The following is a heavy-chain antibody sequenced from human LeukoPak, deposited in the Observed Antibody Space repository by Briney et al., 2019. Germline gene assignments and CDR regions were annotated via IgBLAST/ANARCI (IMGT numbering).Heavy chain of an antibody. V-gene: IGHV3-30*02. CDR3: AKDQRPRNYGFDP. CDR1: GFTFRSYG. CDR2: IRYDGNNK. J-gene: IGHJ5*02. D-gene: IGHD4-11*01. Sequence: PGGSLRLSCAASGFTFRSYGMHWVRQAPGKGLEWVAFIRYDGNNKYYVESVKGRFTISRDNSKNTLYLQMNSLSSEDTAVYYCAKDQRPRNYGFDPWGQGTLVTVSS.